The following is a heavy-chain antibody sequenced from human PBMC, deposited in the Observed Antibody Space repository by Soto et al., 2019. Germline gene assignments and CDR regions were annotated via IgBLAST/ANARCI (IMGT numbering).Heavy chain of an antibody. D-gene: IGHD2-21*02. CDR2: ISYDGSNK. V-gene: IGHV3-30-3*01. J-gene: IGHJ4*02. CDR3: ARVWGHIGEATATPLDY. CDR1: GFTFSTFD. Sequence: QVQLVESGGGVVQPGRSLRLSCAASGFTFSTFDLDWVRQAPGKGLEWVAIISYDGSNKYYADSVKGRFTISRDNSKNTLYLQMNSLRAEDTAVYYCARVWGHIGEATATPLDYWGQGTLVTVSS.